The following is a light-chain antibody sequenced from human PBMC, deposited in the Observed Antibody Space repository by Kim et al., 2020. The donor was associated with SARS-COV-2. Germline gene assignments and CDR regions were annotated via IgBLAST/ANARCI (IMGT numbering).Light chain of an antibody. V-gene: IGKV1-5*01. J-gene: IGKJ4*01. CDR2: DAS. CDR1: QSISSW. CDR3: QQYNSYSLT. Sequence: ASVGDRVTITCRASQSISSWLAWYQQKPGKAPKLLIYDASSLESGVPSRFSGSGSGTEFTLTISSLQPDDFATYYCQQYNSYSLTFGGGTKVDIK.